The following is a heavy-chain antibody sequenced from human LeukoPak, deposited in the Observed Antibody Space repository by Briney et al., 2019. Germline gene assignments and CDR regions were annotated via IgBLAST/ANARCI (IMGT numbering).Heavy chain of an antibody. CDR2: IYYSGSA. Sequence: SETLSLTCTVSGGSISRSGYYWGWIRQPPGKGLEWIGTIYYSGSAYYNPSLKSRVTISVDTSKNQFSLKLSSVTAADTAVYYCARREYNNLDYFWGQGTLVTVSS. CDR3: ARREYNNLDYF. CDR1: GGSISRSGYY. J-gene: IGHJ4*02. D-gene: IGHD1-14*01. V-gene: IGHV4-39*01.